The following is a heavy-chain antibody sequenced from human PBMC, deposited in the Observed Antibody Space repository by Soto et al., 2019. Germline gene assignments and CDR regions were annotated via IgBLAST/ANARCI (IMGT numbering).Heavy chain of an antibody. CDR3: AKDVSWSGYYLETTGMDV. CDR1: GFTFSSYA. J-gene: IGHJ6*03. CDR2: ISGSGGST. Sequence: GGSLRLSRAASGFTFSSYAMSWVRQAPGKGLEWVSAISGSGGSTYYADSVKGRFTISIDNSKNTLFLQMNSLRAEDTAVYYCAKDVSWSGYYLETTGMDVWCKGTTVTVSS. V-gene: IGHV3-23*01. D-gene: IGHD3-3*01.